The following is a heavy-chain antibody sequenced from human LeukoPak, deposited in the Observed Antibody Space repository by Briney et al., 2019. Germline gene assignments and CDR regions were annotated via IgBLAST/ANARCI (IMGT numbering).Heavy chain of an antibody. J-gene: IGHJ6*02. D-gene: IGHD6-13*01. V-gene: IGHV3-11*04. CDR1: GFTFSDHY. Sequence: GGSLRLSCAASGFTFSDHYMSWIRQAPVKGLEWLSYISSGGSAIYYADSVKGRFTISRDNAKNSLYLQMNSLRAEDTAVYYCARLRSSWSLRYYYYGMDVWGQGTTVTVSS. CDR2: ISSGGSAI. CDR3: ARLRSSWSLRYYYYGMDV.